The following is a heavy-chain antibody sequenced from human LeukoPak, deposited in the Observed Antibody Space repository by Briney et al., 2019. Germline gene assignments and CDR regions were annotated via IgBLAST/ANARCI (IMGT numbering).Heavy chain of an antibody. D-gene: IGHD5-12*01. CDR2: IYYSGST. CDR3: AREVESGYAET. Sequence: SETLSLTCTVSGGSISSYYWSWIRQPPGKGLEWIGYIYYSGSTNYNPSLKSRVTISVDTSKNQFSLKLSSVTAADTAVYYCAREVESGYAETWGQGTLVTVSS. CDR1: GGSISSYY. V-gene: IGHV4-59*01. J-gene: IGHJ4*02.